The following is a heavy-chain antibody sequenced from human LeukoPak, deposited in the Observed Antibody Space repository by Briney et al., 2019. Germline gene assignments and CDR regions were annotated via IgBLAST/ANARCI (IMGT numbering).Heavy chain of an antibody. CDR2: INPSGGST. J-gene: IGHJ4*02. D-gene: IGHD5-18*01. V-gene: IGHV1-46*01. Sequence: ASVKVSCKASGYTFTSYYMHWVRQAPGQGLEWMGIINPSGGSTSYAQKFQGRVTMTRDTSTSTVYMELSSLRSEDTAVYYCAGGSLSNSRGYSYGLDYWGQGTLVTVSS. CDR3: AGGSLSNSRGYSYGLDY. CDR1: GYTFTSYY.